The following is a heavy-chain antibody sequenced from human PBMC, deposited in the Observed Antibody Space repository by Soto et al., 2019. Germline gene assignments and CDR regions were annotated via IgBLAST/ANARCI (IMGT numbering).Heavy chain of an antibody. V-gene: IGHV4-59*08. D-gene: IGHD2-15*01. CDR3: ARCSSLSFLFDY. Sequence: SETLSLTCTVSGGSISSYYWSCIRQPPGKGLEWIGYIYYSGSTNYNPSLKSRVTISVDTSKNQFSLKLSSVTAADTAVYYCARCSSLSFLFDYWGQGTLVTVSS. CDR2: IYYSGST. J-gene: IGHJ4*02. CDR1: GGSISSYY.